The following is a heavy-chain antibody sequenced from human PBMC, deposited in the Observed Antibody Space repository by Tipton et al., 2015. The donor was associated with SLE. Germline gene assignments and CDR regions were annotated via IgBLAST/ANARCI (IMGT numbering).Heavy chain of an antibody. J-gene: IGHJ4*02. D-gene: IGHD3-22*01. CDR1: GFSVSTNF. Sequence: SLRLSCAVSGFSVSTNFMSWVRQAPGKGLEWLSVIYSSGTPHYAESVKGRFTISRDNSRNTLFLQIDSLGLDDTAVYYCARNGAGYYSAGYFDDWGPGTLVSVSS. CDR3: ARNGAGYYSAGYFDD. V-gene: IGHV3-66*01. CDR2: IYSSGTP.